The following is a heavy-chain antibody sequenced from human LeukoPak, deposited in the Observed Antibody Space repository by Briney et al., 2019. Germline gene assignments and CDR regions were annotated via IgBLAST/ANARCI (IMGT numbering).Heavy chain of an antibody. CDR1: GYTFTSYD. J-gene: IGHJ4*02. CDR3: ARGRNIVATII. V-gene: IGHV1-8*01. Sequence: ASVKASCKASGYTFTSYDINWVRQSTGQGLEWMGWMNPNSGNTGYAQKFQGRVTMTRNTSISTAYMELSSLRSEDTAVYYCARGRNIVATIIWGQGTLVTVSS. CDR2: MNPNSGNT. D-gene: IGHD5-12*01.